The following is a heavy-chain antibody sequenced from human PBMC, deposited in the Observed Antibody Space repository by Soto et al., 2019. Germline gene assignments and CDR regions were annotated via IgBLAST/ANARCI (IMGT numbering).Heavy chain of an antibody. Sequence: GGSLRLSCTASGFTFGDYAMSWFRQAPGKGLEWVGFIRSKAYGGTTEYAASVKGRFTISRDDSKSIAYLQMNSLKTEDTAVYYCTREREKERYYFDYWGQGTLVTVSS. V-gene: IGHV3-49*03. D-gene: IGHD6-25*01. CDR3: TREREKERYYFDY. J-gene: IGHJ4*02. CDR1: GFTFGDYA. CDR2: IRSKAYGGTT.